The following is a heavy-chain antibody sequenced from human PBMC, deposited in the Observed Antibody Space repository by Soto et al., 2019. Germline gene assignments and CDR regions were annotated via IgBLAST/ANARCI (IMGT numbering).Heavy chain of an antibody. CDR2: IYYSGST. J-gene: IGHJ4*02. Sequence: PSETQSLTSTVSGGSISSSSYYWGWIRQPPGKGLEWIGSIYYSGSTYYNPSLKSRVTISVDTSKNQFSLKLSSVTAADTAVYYCARNGGDSSSWYAPFDYWGQGTLVTVSS. D-gene: IGHD6-13*01. V-gene: IGHV4-39*01. CDR3: ARNGGDSSSWYAPFDY. CDR1: GGSISSSSYY.